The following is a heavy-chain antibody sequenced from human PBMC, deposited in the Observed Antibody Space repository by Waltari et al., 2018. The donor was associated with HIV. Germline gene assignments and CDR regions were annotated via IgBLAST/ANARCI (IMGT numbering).Heavy chain of an antibody. Sequence: QFKLQESGPRLRKPSETLSLTCTISGGSMNTSDYYWGWVRQPPGKGLEWIGNIHYNGINFHNPSVQHRVTLSLENAYNHVVFNFISVSAAETAVYYCARDSGLFMDDSRRAVLNWFDPWGQGLLVTVSS. V-gene: IGHV4-39*07. CDR1: GGSMNTSDYY. CDR2: IHYNGIN. CDR3: ARDSGLFMDDSRRAVLNWFDP. D-gene: IGHD3-9*01. J-gene: IGHJ5*02.